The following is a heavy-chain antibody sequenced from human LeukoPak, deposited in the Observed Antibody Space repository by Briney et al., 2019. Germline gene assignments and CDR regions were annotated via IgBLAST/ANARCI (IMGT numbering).Heavy chain of an antibody. J-gene: IGHJ4*02. CDR2: IYSGGST. D-gene: IGHD3-22*01. V-gene: IGHV3-66*01. CDR1: GFTVSSNY. Sequence: GGSLRLSCAASGFTVSSNYMSWVRQAPGKGLEWVSVIYSGGSTYYADSVKGRFTISRDNSKNTLYLQMNSLRAEGTAVYYCARDYYDSSGYSLDYWGQGTLVTVSS. CDR3: ARDYYDSSGYSLDY.